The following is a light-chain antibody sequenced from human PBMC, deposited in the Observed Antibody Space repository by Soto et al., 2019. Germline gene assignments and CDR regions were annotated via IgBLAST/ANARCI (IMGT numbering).Light chain of an antibody. CDR2: AAS. CDR1: QAISSY. V-gene: IGKV1-9*01. CDR3: QQLNSYPST. J-gene: IGKJ1*01. Sequence: DIQLTQSPSFLSASVGDRVTITCRASQAISSYLAWFQQRPGKAPKVLIYAASTLQSGVPSRFSGSASGTEFTLTSSSRQPEDFATYFCQQLNSYPSTFGQGTKVEIK.